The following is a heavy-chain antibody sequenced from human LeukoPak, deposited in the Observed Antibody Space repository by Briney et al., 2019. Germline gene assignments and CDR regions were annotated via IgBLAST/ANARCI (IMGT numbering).Heavy chain of an antibody. V-gene: IGHV3-74*01. Sequence: GGSLRLSCAASGFTFSRHWMHWVRQAPGKGLVWISRINSDASDTNYADFVKGRFTISRDNAKNTVYLQINSLRDEDTAVYYCARVGSSWHFDYWGQGTLVTVSS. CDR1: GFTFSRHW. J-gene: IGHJ4*02. CDR3: ARVGSSWHFDY. CDR2: INSDASDT. D-gene: IGHD6-13*01.